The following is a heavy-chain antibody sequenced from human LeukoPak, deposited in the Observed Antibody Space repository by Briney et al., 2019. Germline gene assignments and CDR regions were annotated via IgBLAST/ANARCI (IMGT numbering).Heavy chain of an antibody. CDR2: IKEDGSNK. J-gene: IGHJ4*02. D-gene: IGHD5-18*01. CDR1: GFTFSRYW. Sequence: PGGSLRLSCATSGFTFSRYWISWVRQAPGKGLEWVASIKEDGSNKYYEDSVKGRFTIFRDTAKNSLLLQMNSLRAEDTAVYYCAREHSYGLFDYWGQGTLVTVSS. V-gene: IGHV3-7*01. CDR3: AREHSYGLFDY.